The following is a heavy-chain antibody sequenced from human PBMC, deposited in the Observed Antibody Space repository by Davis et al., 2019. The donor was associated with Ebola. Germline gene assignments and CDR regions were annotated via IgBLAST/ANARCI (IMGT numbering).Heavy chain of an antibody. Sequence: AASVKVSCKASGYTFSTYDLNWVRQAPGQGLEWLGWMTPNSGNTVYAQKFQGRVTMTWNTSISTAYMELSSLTSGDTGVYYCATLILNYGGHDSWGQGTLITVSS. CDR1: GYTFSTYD. CDR3: ATLILNYGGHDS. J-gene: IGHJ4*02. D-gene: IGHD4-23*01. CDR2: MTPNSGNT. V-gene: IGHV1-8*01.